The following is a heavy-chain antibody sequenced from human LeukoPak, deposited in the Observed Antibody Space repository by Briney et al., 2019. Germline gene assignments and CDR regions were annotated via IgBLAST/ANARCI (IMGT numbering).Heavy chain of an antibody. CDR1: GDSISSYY. Sequence: SETLSLTCTVSGDSISSYYWSWIRQPPGKGLEWIGSIHYSGSTNYNPSLKSRVTISADTSKNQFSLKLSSVTAADTAVYYCARSYDSSGYYYYGMDVWGQGTTVTVSS. CDR3: ARSYDSSGYYYYGMDV. CDR2: IHYSGST. V-gene: IGHV4-59*01. D-gene: IGHD3-22*01. J-gene: IGHJ6*02.